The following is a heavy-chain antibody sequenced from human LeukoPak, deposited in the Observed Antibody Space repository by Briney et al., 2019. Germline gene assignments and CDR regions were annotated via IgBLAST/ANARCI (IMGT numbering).Heavy chain of an antibody. V-gene: IGHV4-59*01. CDR3: AREYSSFEY. J-gene: IGHJ4*02. Sequence: SWIXQAXXKGXEWIGYINYSGSTDYNPSLKSRVTISVDTSKNQLSLKMRSVTAADTAVYYCAREYSSFEYWGQGTPVTVSS. D-gene: IGHD6-13*01. CDR2: INYSGST.